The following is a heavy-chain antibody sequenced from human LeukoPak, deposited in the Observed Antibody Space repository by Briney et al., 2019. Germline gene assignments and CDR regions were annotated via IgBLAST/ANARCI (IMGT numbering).Heavy chain of an antibody. D-gene: IGHD3-3*01. CDR2: IWYDGSNK. CDR3: AKDRITIFGVAMGLDY. V-gene: IGHV3-33*06. Sequence: GGSLRLSCAASGFTFSSYGMHWVRQAPGKGLEWVAVIWYDGSNKYYADSVKGRFTISRDNSKNTLYLQMNSLRAEDTAVYYCAKDRITIFGVAMGLDYWGQGTLVTVSS. CDR1: GFTFSSYG. J-gene: IGHJ4*02.